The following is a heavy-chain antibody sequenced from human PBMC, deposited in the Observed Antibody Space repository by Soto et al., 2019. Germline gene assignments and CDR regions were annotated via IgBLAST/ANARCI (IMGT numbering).Heavy chain of an antibody. CDR1: GGSFSGYY. CDR3: ARVRLSGRYCSGGSCYVAFDI. Sequence: ASETLSLTCAVYGGSFSGYYWSWIRQPPGKGLEWIGEINHSGSTNYNPSLKSRVTISVDTSKNQFSLKLSSVTAADTAVYYCARVRLSGRYCSGGSCYVAFDIWGQGTMVTVSS. D-gene: IGHD2-15*01. J-gene: IGHJ3*02. CDR2: INHSGST. V-gene: IGHV4-34*01.